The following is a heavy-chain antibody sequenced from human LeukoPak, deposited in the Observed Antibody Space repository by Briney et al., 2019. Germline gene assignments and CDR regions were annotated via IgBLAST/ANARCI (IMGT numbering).Heavy chain of an antibody. CDR2: INWNGGST. D-gene: IGHD3-10*01. V-gene: IGHV3-20*04. Sequence: PGGSLRLSCAASGLTFSSYAMSWVRQAPGKGLEWVSGINWNGGSTGYADSVKGRFTISRDNAKNSLYLQMNSLRAEDTALYYCARGRYYGSGSYPSYFDYWGQGTLATVSS. CDR1: GLTFSSYA. CDR3: ARGRYYGSGSYPSYFDY. J-gene: IGHJ4*02.